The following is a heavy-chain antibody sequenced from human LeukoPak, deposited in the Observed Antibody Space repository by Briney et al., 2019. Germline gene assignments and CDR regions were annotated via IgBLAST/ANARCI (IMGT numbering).Heavy chain of an antibody. CDR1: GGTFSNHA. D-gene: IGHD6-13*01. V-gene: IGHV1-69*13. Sequence: ASVKVSCKASGGTFSNHAFSWVRQAPGQGLEWMGGIIPIDDSTNYVQKFQDRVMITADEATNIIYIELGSLKSEDTAEYYCARHSGHSSWYYGLDVWGQGTTVIVSS. CDR2: IIPIDDST. J-gene: IGHJ6*02. CDR3: ARHSGHSSWYYGLDV.